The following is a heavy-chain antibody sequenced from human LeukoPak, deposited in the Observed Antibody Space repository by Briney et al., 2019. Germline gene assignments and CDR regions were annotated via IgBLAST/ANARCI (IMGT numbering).Heavy chain of an antibody. Sequence: GGSLRLSCAASGFTFSTYWMTWVRQAPGKGLEWVANIKQDGSVKYYVDSVKGRFTISRDNTKNSLYLDMNSLRADDTAVYYCARTSTMAYSDTANYYRWSDYWGQGTLVTVSS. CDR2: IKQDGSVK. J-gene: IGHJ4*02. CDR1: GFTFSTYW. CDR3: ARTSTMAYSDTANYYRWSDY. V-gene: IGHV3-7*01. D-gene: IGHD2-8*02.